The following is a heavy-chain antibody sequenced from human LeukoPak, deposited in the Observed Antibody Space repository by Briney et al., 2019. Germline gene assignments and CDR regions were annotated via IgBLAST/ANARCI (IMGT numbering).Heavy chain of an antibody. D-gene: IGHD3-3*02. Sequence: PGGSLRLSCAASGFTFNIYWMSWVRQAPGKGLEWVANINENGSEKFYVDSVKGRFTILRDNAKNLLHLQMHNLRAEDTAVYYCARDHLWSFDYWGQGTLVTVSS. J-gene: IGHJ4*02. CDR2: INENGSEK. CDR1: GFTFNIYW. CDR3: ARDHLWSFDY. V-gene: IGHV3-7*01.